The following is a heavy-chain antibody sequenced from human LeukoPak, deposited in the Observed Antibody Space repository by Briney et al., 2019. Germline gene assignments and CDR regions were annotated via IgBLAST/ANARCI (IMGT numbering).Heavy chain of an antibody. D-gene: IGHD1-26*01. V-gene: IGHV3-48*04. J-gene: IGHJ4*02. CDR3: ARMYSGSYPDFDY. CDR1: GVTFSSYS. Sequence: PGGSLRLSCAASGVTFSSYSMNWVRQAPGKGLEWVSYISSSSSTIYYADSVKGRFTISRDNAKNSLYLQMNSLRAEDTAVYYCARMYSGSYPDFDYWGQGTLVTVSS. CDR2: ISSSSSTI.